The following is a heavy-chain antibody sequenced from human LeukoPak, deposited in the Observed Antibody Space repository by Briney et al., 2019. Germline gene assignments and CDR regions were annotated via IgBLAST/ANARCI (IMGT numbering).Heavy chain of an antibody. CDR1: GYSISSGYY. CDR2: IYHSGST. V-gene: IGHV4-38-2*02. D-gene: IGHD4/OR15-4a*01. J-gene: IGHJ3*02. Sequence: SETLSLTCTVSGYSISSGYYWGWIRQPPGKGLEWIGSIYHSGSTYYNPSLKSRVTISVDTSKNQFSLKLSSVTAADTAVYYCARWEPYHPLLTSGDAFDIWGQGTMVTVSS. CDR3: ARWEPYHPLLTSGDAFDI.